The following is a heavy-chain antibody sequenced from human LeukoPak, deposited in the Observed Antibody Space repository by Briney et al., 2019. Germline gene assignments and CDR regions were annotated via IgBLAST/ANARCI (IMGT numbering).Heavy chain of an antibody. CDR3: ARYPSSSSAFDY. J-gene: IGHJ4*02. CDR1: GFSFITVT. V-gene: IGHV3-21*01. CDR2: ISSSSYYI. D-gene: IGHD6-6*01. Sequence: GGSLRLSCAASGFSFITVTMNWVRQAPGQGLEWVSSISSSSYYIYYADPVKGRFTISRDNAKNSLYLQMNSLSAEDTAVYYCARYPSSSSAFDYWGQGTLVTVSS.